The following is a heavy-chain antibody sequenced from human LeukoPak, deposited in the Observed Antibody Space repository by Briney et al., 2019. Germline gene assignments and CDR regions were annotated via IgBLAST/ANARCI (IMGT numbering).Heavy chain of an antibody. J-gene: IGHJ5*02. CDR3: AKAPLSIAVAGTRWFDP. CDR1: GFTFSSYA. D-gene: IGHD6-19*01. CDR2: ISGSGGST. Sequence: PGGSLRLSCAASGFTFSSYAMGWVRQAPGKGLEWVSAISGSGGSTYYADSVKGRFTISRDNSKNTLYLQMNSLRAEDTAVYYCAKAPLSIAVAGTRWFDPWGQGTLVTVSS. V-gene: IGHV3-23*01.